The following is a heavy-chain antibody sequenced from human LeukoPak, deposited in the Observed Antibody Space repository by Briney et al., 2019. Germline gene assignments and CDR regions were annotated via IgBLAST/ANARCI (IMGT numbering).Heavy chain of an antibody. CDR3: ARDRPTGASRLFVVQ. D-gene: IGHD3-3*01. J-gene: IGHJ4*02. CDR1: GFTFSSYS. V-gene: IGHV3-21*01. CDR2: MSSGSRYI. Sequence: GGSLRLSCAASGFTFSSYSMTWVRQAPGKGLEWVSSMSSGSRYIYYADSVRGRFTISRDNARNSLYLLMNSLRAEDTAVYYCARDRPTGASRLFVVQWGQGTLVTVSS.